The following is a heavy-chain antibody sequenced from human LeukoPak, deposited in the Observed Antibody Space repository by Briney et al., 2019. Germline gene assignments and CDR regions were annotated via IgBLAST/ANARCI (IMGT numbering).Heavy chain of an antibody. Sequence: SETLSLTCTVSGGSISSSRYYWGWIRQPPGKGLEWIGSIYYSGSTYYNPSLKSRVTISVDTSKNQFSLKLSSVTAADTAVYYCARDRYCSGGSCYGGDYYFDYWGQGTLVTVSS. CDR3: ARDRYCSGGSCYGGDYYFDY. CDR2: IYYSGST. V-gene: IGHV4-39*07. CDR1: GGSISSSRYY. D-gene: IGHD2-15*01. J-gene: IGHJ4*02.